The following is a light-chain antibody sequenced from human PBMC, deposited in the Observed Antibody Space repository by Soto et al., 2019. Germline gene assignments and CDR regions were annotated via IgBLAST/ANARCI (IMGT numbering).Light chain of an antibody. Sequence: SVLSQPPSASGTSGQRVTISCSGRRSNIGYNGVQWFQQQDPITTPKLLIYSNDHRPSGVPDRFSGSKSDTSASLAISGLQSGDEAYYYCATWDERLNGWVFGGGTKLTVL. CDR3: ATWDERLNGWV. J-gene: IGLJ3*02. CDR2: SND. V-gene: IGLV1-44*01. CDR1: RSNIGYNG.